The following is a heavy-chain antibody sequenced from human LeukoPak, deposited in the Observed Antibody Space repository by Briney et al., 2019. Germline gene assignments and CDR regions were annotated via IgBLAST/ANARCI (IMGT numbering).Heavy chain of an antibody. V-gene: IGHV3-49*04. D-gene: IGHD4-17*01. J-gene: IGHJ6*02. Sequence: PGGSLRLSCTASGFTFGDAAVSWVRQAPGKGLEWVGFLRSKRYGATAPYATSVKGRFTISRDDSKSIAYLQMNNLKTEDTAVYYCSRGAVEYGDSPTYYYGMDVWGQGTAVTVSS. CDR2: LRSKRYGATA. CDR3: SRGAVEYGDSPTYYYGMDV. CDR1: GFTFGDAA.